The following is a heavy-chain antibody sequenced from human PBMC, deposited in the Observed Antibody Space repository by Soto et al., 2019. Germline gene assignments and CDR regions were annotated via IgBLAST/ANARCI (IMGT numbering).Heavy chain of an antibody. Sequence: QVQLVQSGAEVKKPGASVKVSCKASGYTFTSYDINWVRQATGQGLEWMGWMNPNSGNTGYAQKFQDRVTLTTIASIITAYMKLSSLRSEDTALYYCAVEGVRGMDVWGQGTTVTVSS. V-gene: IGHV1-8*01. CDR2: MNPNSGNT. J-gene: IGHJ6*02. CDR1: GYTFTSYD. D-gene: IGHD2-15*01. CDR3: AVEGVRGMDV.